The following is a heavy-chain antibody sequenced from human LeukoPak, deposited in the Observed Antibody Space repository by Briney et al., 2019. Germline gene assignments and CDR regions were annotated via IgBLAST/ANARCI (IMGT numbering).Heavy chain of an antibody. CDR3: ARDQGEWGSSDGVYFDY. V-gene: IGHV3-30-3*01. J-gene: IGHJ4*02. D-gene: IGHD6-6*01. CDR1: GFTFSSYA. Sequence: GGSLRLSCAASGFTFSSYAMHWVRQAPGKGLEWVAVISYDGSNKYYADSVKGRFTISRDNSKNTLYLQMSSLRAEDTAVYYCARDQGEWGSSDGVYFDYWGQGTLVTVSS. CDR2: ISYDGSNK.